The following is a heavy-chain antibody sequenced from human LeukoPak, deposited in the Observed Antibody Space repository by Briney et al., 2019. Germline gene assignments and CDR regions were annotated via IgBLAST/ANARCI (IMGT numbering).Heavy chain of an antibody. J-gene: IGHJ4*02. D-gene: IGHD2-2*02. CDR3: AKERSQLLYRYYFDY. CDR1: GFTFSDYY. V-gene: IGHV3-33*06. Sequence: PGGSLRLSCAASGFTFSDYYMSWIRQAPGKGLEWVAVIWYDGSNKYYADSVKGRFTISRDNSKNTLYLQMNSLRAEDTAVYYCAKERSQLLYRYYFDYWGQGTLVTVSS. CDR2: IWYDGSNK.